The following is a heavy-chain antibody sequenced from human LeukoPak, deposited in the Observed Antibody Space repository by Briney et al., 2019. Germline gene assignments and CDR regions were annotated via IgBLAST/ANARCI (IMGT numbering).Heavy chain of an antibody. Sequence: GGSLRLSCAASGFTFSSYSMNWVRQAPGKGLEWVSSISSSSSYIYYADSVKGRFTISRNNAKNSLHLQMNSLRAEDTAVYYCARGRYSYGSPTAFDYGGQGTLVTVSS. CDR3: ARGRYSYGSPTAFDY. CDR1: GFTFSSYS. CDR2: ISSSSSYI. D-gene: IGHD5-18*01. V-gene: IGHV3-21*01. J-gene: IGHJ4*02.